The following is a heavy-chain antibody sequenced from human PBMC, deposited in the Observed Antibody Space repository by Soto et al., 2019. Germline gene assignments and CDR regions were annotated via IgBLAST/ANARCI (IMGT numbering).Heavy chain of an antibody. CDR2: ISYDGSNK. J-gene: IGHJ4*02. CDR1: GFTFSSYG. D-gene: IGHD3-22*01. V-gene: IGHV3-30*18. CDR3: AKEGYYYDSSGYSLYYFDY. Sequence: GGSLRLSCAASGFTFSSYGMHWVRQAPGKGLEWVAVISYDGSNKYYADSVKGRFTISRDNSKNTLYLQMNSLRAEDTAVYYCAKEGYYYDSSGYSLYYFDYWGQGTLVTVSS.